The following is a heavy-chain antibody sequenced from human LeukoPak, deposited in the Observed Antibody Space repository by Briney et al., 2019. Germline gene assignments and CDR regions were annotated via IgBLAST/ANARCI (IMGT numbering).Heavy chain of an antibody. Sequence: GGSLRLSCAASGFAFSTFAMGWVRQSPGKGLEWLSTINGGGNTTSYADSVKGRFTISRDNSKNTLYLHMDSLRPDDTAIYYCTKELHVAVAVADYYYFYMDVWGRGTAVTVSS. CDR1: GFAFSTFA. D-gene: IGHD6-19*01. J-gene: IGHJ6*03. V-gene: IGHV3-23*01. CDR2: INGGGNTT. CDR3: TKELHVAVAVADYYYFYMDV.